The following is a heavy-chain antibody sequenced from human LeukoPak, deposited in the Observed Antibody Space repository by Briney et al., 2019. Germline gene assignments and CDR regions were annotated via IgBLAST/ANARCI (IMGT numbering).Heavy chain of an antibody. V-gene: IGHV1-2*02. CDR1: GYTFTGYY. CDR3: ARVLAVASFDY. J-gene: IGHJ4*02. D-gene: IGHD6-19*01. Sequence: ASVKVSCKASGYTFTGYYMHWVRQAPGQGLEWMGWINPNSGDTNYAQKFQGRVTMTRDTSISTAYMELSRLRSDDTAVYYCARVLAVASFDYWGQGTLVTVSS. CDR2: INPNSGDT.